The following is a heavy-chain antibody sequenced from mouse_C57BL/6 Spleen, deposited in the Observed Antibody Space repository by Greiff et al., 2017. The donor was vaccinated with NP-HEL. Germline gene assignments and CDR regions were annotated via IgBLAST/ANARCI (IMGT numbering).Heavy chain of an antibody. V-gene: IGHV1-69*01. CDR2: IDPSDSYT. CDR3: AKGRLYDGYGRAMDY. CDR1: GYTFTSYW. J-gene: IGHJ4*01. D-gene: IGHD2-3*01. Sequence: QVQLQQPGAELVMPGASVKLSCKASGYTFTSYWMHWVKQRPGQGLEWIGEIDPSDSYTNYNQKFKGKSTLTVDKASSTAYMQLSSLTSEDSAVYDCAKGRLYDGYGRAMDYWGQGTSVTVSS.